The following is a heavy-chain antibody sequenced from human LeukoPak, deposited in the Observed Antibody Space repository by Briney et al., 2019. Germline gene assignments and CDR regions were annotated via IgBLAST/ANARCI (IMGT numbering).Heavy chain of an antibody. D-gene: IGHD2-15*01. CDR1: GGSISSYY. CDR3: ARDGEYCSGGSCYFKDDYYYYMDV. Sequence: SETLSLTCTGSGGSISSYYWSWIRQPPGKGLEWIGYIYYSGSTNYNPSLKSRVTISVDTSKNQFSLKLSSVTAADTAVYYCARDGEYCSGGSCYFKDDYYYYMDVWGKGTTVTVSS. CDR2: IYYSGST. J-gene: IGHJ6*03. V-gene: IGHV4-59*01.